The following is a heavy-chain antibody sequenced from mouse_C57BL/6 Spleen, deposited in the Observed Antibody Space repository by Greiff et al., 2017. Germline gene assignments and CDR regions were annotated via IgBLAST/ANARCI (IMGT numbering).Heavy chain of an antibody. CDR3: ASLSSSAWFAY. Sequence: EVKLVESGGDLVKPGGSLKLSCAASGFTFSSYGMSWVRQTPDKRLEWVATISSGGSYTYYPDSVKGRFTISRDNAKNTLYLQMSSLKSEDTAMYYCASLSSSAWFAYWGQGTLVTASA. CDR2: ISSGGSYT. V-gene: IGHV5-6*01. J-gene: IGHJ3*01. CDR1: GFTFSSYG. D-gene: IGHD6-1*01.